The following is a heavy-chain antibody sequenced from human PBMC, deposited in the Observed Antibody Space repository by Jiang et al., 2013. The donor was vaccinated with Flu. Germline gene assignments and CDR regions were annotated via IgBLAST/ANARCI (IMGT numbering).Heavy chain of an antibody. J-gene: IGHJ5*02. CDR2: IYYSGST. Sequence: GSGLVKPSQTLSLACTVSGGSISSGDYYWSWIRQPPGKGLEWIGYIYYSGSTYYNPSLKSRVTISVDTSKNQFSLKLSSVTAADTAVYYCARDRDSNYYGSGRFDPWGQGTLVTVSS. CDR3: ARDRDSNYYGSGRFDP. D-gene: IGHD3-10*01. V-gene: IGHV4-30-4*01. CDR1: GGSISSGDYY.